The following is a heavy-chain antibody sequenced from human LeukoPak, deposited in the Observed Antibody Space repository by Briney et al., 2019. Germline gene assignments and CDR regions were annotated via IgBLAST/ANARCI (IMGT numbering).Heavy chain of an antibody. J-gene: IGHJ3*02. D-gene: IGHD3-22*01. V-gene: IGHV3-23*01. Sequence: GGSLRLSCAASRFTFSSYAMSWVRQAPGKGLEWVSAISGSGGSTYYADSVKGRFTISRDNSKNTLYLQMNSLRAEDTAVYYCAKVCDSSGYPSLCAFDIWGQGTMVTVSS. CDR3: AKVCDSSGYPSLCAFDI. CDR2: ISGSGGST. CDR1: RFTFSSYA.